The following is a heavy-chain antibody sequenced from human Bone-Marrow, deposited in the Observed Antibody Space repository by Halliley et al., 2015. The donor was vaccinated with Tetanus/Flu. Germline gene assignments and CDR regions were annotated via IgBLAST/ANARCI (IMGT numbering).Heavy chain of an antibody. D-gene: IGHD2-2*01. Sequence: SLRLSCAASGFTFSNYEMNWVRQAPGKGLEWVSYISSSGGTIYYADSVKGRFAISRDNTENSLFLQMNSLRAEDTAVYYCARDPRLPGLRYCDGTTCYRAPDFWGQGTLVTVSS. CDR1: GFTFSNYE. CDR2: ISSSGGTI. J-gene: IGHJ4*02. V-gene: IGHV3-48*03. CDR3: ARDPRLPGLRYCDGTTCYRAPDF.